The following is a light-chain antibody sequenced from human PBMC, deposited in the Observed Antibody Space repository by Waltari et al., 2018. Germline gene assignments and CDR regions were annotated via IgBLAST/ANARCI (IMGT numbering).Light chain of an antibody. Sequence: QSALTQPASVSGSPGQSITISCTGTSSDVGSYNVVSWYQQHPGKPPKRMIYEVSKRPCGVSYRFSGSKTGTTASLTICGLQAEDEAEYFCCSYAGSSTVVFGGGTKLTVL. CDR1: SSDVGSYNV. CDR3: CSYAGSSTVV. CDR2: EVS. V-gene: IGLV2-23*02. J-gene: IGLJ2*01.